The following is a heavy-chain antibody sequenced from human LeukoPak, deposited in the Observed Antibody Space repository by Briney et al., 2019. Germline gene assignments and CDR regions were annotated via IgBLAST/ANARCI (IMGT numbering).Heavy chain of an antibody. V-gene: IGHV3-23*01. Sequence: GGSLRLSCAASGFTFSSYDMNWVRQAPGKGLEWVSGISGSGGSIYYAASVKGRFTISRDNYKNTLYLQMNSLRAEDTAVYYCAKEWRGATVAHAFDIWGQGTMVTVSS. CDR3: AKEWRGATVAHAFDI. D-gene: IGHD1-26*01. J-gene: IGHJ3*02. CDR2: ISGSGGSI. CDR1: GFTFSSYD.